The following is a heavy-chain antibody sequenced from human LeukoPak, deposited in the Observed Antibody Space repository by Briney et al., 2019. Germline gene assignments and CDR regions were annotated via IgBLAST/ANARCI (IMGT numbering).Heavy chain of an antibody. CDR1: GFTFSSYW. CDR3: ARVLGHYYGMDV. CDR2: ISSGGSST. J-gene: IGHJ6*04. Sequence: PGGSLRLSCAASGFTFSSYWMHWVRQAPGKGLVWVSRISSGGSSTIYADSVKGRFTISRDNAKNTLYLQMNSLRAEDTAVYYCARVLGHYYGMDVWGKGTTVTVSS. D-gene: IGHD3-16*01. V-gene: IGHV3-74*01.